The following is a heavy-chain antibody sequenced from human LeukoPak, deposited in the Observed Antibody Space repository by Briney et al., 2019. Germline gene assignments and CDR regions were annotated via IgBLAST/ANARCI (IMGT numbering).Heavy chain of an antibody. D-gene: IGHD1-20*01. V-gene: IGHV3-7*01. CDR3: ARDKWNPGY. J-gene: IGHJ4*02. Sequence: GGSLRLSCAASGFTFSSYWMTWVRQAPGKGLEWVANIKEDGSEKNYVDSVKGRFTVSRDNAKNSLYLHMNSLRVEDTGVYYCARDKWNPGYWGQGTLVTVSS. CDR2: IKEDGSEK. CDR1: GFTFSSYW.